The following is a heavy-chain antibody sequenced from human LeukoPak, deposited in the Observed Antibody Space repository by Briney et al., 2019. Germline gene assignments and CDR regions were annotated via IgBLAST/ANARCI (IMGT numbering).Heavy chain of an antibody. Sequence: LVKVSCKASGGTFSSYAISWVRQAPGQGLEWMGRIIPIFGTANYAQKFQGRVTITTDESTSTAYMELSSLRSEDTAVYYCARDQGGIAAVDYWGQGTLVTVSS. CDR3: ARDQGGIAAVDY. V-gene: IGHV1-69*05. CDR2: IIPIFGTA. CDR1: GGTFSSYA. D-gene: IGHD6-13*01. J-gene: IGHJ4*02.